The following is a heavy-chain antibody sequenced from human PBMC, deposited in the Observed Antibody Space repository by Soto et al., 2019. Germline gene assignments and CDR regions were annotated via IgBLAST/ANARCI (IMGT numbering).Heavy chain of an antibody. CDR1: GGSISSGGYS. CDR3: ARDYGGNPYYFDY. D-gene: IGHD4-17*01. CDR2: IYHSGST. Sequence: QLQLQESGSGLVKPSQTLSLTCAVSGGSISSGGYSWSWIRQPPGKGLEWIGYIYHSGSTYYNPSLKSRVTISVERSKNQFTLKLNSVTAADTAVYYCARDYGGNPYYFDYWGQGILVTVSS. V-gene: IGHV4-30-2*01. J-gene: IGHJ4*02.